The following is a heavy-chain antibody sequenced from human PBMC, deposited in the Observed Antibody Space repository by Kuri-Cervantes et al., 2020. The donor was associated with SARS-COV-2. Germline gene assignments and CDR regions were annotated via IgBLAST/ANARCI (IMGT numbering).Heavy chain of an antibody. V-gene: IGHV3-48*01. CDR1: GFTFNSYS. CDR2: ITASSNI. D-gene: IGHD6-19*01. Sequence: GGSLRLSCAASGFTFNSYSMNWVRQAPGKGLEWVSYITASSNIYYADSVKGRFTISRDNSKNTLYLQMNSLRAEDTAVYYCAKDEAVAGTPSPFDYWGQGTLVPSPQ. J-gene: IGHJ4*02. CDR3: AKDEAVAGTPSPFDY.